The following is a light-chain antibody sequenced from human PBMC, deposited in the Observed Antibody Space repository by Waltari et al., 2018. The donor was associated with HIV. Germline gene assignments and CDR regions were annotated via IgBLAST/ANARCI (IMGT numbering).Light chain of an antibody. J-gene: IGLJ3*02. V-gene: IGLV1-51*01. CDR1: SPHIGNNY. Sequence: QSVLTQPPSVSAAPGQTVTISCSGSSPHIGNNYVSWYQQVTGAAPKLVLYDNNERPSGIRDRFSGSKSGTSATLDITGLQPGDEADYYCGTWDSGKNVWVFGGGTKLTVL. CDR3: GTWDSGKNVWV. CDR2: DNN.